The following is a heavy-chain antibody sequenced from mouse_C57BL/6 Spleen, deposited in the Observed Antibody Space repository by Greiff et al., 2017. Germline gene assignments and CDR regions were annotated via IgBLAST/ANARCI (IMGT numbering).Heavy chain of an antibody. J-gene: IGHJ2*01. D-gene: IGHD1-1*01. CDR3: ARRITTVGRGYFDY. CDR2: IYPGDGDT. CDR1: GYAFSSSW. Sequence: QVQLQQSGPELVKPGASVKISCKASGYAFSSSWMNWVKQRPGKGLEWIGRIYPGDGDTNYNGKFKGKATLTADKSSSTAYMQLSSLTSEDSAVYFCARRITTVGRGYFDYWGQGTTLTVSS. V-gene: IGHV1-82*01.